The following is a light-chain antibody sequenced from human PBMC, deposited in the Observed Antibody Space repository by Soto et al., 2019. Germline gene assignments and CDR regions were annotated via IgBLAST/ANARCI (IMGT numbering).Light chain of an antibody. J-gene: IGLJ1*01. V-gene: IGLV2-14*01. Sequence: QSVLTQPASVSGSPGQSITISCTGTSSDIGGFYYVSWYQHHPGKDPKLMIYQVSNRPSGDSNRFSGSKSGNTASLTISGLQAEDEAHYFCSSYSSSSTFYVFGAGTKVTVL. CDR1: SSDIGGFYY. CDR3: SSYSSSSTFYV. CDR2: QVS.